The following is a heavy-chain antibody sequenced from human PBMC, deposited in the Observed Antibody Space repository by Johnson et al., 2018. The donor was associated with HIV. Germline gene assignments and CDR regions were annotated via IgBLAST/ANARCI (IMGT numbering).Heavy chain of an antibody. CDR2: INSKTDGGTT. CDR3: TTARTYF. V-gene: IGHV3-15*01. Sequence: VQLVESGGGLVKPGGSLRLSCAASGFTFSNAWMSWVRQAPGKGLEWVGRINSKTDGGTTDYAAPVKGRFTISRDDSKNTLYLQMNSLKTEDTAVYYCTTARTYFWGQGTMVTVSS. D-gene: IGHD2-8*01. CDR1: GFTFSNAW. J-gene: IGHJ3*01.